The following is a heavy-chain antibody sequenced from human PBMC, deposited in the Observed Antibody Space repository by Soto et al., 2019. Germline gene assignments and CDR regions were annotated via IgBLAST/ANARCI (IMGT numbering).Heavy chain of an antibody. Sequence: QVQLVQSGAEVKKPGASVKVSCKASGYTFSSYDLNWVRQATGQGLELMGWMNPNSGTTAYAQKFQGRITMTRDTSINTAYMELSNLRSEDTAVYYCAGGGSSSAPDYWGQGTLVTVSS. CDR1: GYTFSSYD. D-gene: IGHD6-13*01. CDR2: MNPNSGTT. V-gene: IGHV1-8*01. CDR3: AGGGSSSAPDY. J-gene: IGHJ4*02.